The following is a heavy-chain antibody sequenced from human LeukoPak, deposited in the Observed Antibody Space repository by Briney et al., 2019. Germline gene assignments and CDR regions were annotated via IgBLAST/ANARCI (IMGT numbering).Heavy chain of an antibody. CDR3: ARDQRWLQLGDAFDI. CDR1: GFTFDDYG. D-gene: IGHD5-24*01. CDR2: INWNGGDT. Sequence: GGSLRLSCAASGFTFDDYGMSWVRQAPGKGLEWVSGINWNGGDTGYADSVKGRFTISRDNAKNSLYLQMNSLRAEDTALYYCARDQRWLQLGDAFDIWGQGTMVTVSS. J-gene: IGHJ3*02. V-gene: IGHV3-20*04.